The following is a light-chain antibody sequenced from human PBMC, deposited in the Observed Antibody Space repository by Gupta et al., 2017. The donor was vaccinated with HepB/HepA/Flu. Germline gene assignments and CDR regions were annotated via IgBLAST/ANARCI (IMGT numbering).Light chain of an antibody. CDR2: EVS. Sequence: QSALTQPASVSASPGQVITTSCPGTRSDCGGDNLVSWYQQHPGKAHKLMMYEVSKRPSGVSNRFSGSKSGNTASLTISGLQAEDEADYYCCSYAGSSIVVFGGGTKLTVL. CDR1: RSDCGGDNL. V-gene: IGLV2-23*02. J-gene: IGLJ2*01. CDR3: CSYAGSSIVV.